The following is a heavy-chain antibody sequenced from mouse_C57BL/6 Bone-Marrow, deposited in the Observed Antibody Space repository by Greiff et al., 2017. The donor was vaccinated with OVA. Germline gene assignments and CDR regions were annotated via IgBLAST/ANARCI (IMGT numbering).Heavy chain of an antibody. J-gene: IGHJ1*03. D-gene: IGHD1-1*01. Sequence: EVQLQESGPGLVKPSQSLSLTCSVTGYSITSGYYWNWIRQFPGNKLEWMGYISYDGSNNYNPSLKNRISITRDQSKNQFFLKLNSVTTEDTATYYCARDYYGSSYDWYFDVWGTGTTVTVSS. CDR2: ISYDGSN. V-gene: IGHV3-6*01. CDR3: ARDYYGSSYDWYFDV. CDR1: GYSITSGYY.